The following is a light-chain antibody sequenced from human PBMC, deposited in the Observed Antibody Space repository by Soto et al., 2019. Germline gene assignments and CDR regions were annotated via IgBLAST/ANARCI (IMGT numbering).Light chain of an antibody. CDR1: SSDVGGYNY. V-gene: IGLV2-14*01. CDR3: ISYTSSSTLVV. CDR2: DVS. J-gene: IGLJ2*01. Sequence: QSALTQPASVSGSPGQSITISCTGTSSDVGGYNYVSWYQQHPGKAPKLMSYDVSNRPSGVSNRFSGSKSGNTASLTISGLQAEDEAAYYCISYTSSSTLVVFGGGTKLTVL.